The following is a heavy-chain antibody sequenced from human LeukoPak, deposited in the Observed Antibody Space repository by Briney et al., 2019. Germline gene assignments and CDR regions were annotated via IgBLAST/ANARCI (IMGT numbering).Heavy chain of an antibody. CDR3: ARTGVQQLVNGWFDP. J-gene: IGHJ5*02. V-gene: IGHV1-2*02. D-gene: IGHD6-13*01. Sequence: ASVKVSCKASGYTFTGYYMHWVRQAPGQGLEWMGWINPNSGGTNYAQKFQGRVTMTRDTSISTAYMELSRLRSDDTAVYYCARTGVQQLVNGWFDPWGQGTLVTVSS. CDR2: INPNSGGT. CDR1: GYTFTGYY.